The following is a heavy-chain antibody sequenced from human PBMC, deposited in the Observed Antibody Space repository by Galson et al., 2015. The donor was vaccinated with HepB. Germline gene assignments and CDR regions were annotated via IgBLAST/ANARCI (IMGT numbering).Heavy chain of an antibody. Sequence: SVKVSCKASGGTFSSYTISWVRQAPGQGLEWMGRIIPIVDVANYAQKFQGRVTITADKSTSTAYMELSSLRSEDTAVYYCARGDGGFGGAFYWGQGTLVTVSS. CDR2: IIPIVDVA. J-gene: IGHJ4*02. D-gene: IGHD3-10*01. CDR3: ARGDGGFGGAFY. CDR1: GGTFSSYT. V-gene: IGHV1-69*02.